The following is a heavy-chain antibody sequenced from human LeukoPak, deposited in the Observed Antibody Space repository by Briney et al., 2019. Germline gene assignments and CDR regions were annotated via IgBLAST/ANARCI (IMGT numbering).Heavy chain of an antibody. CDR2: ISYDGSNK. V-gene: IGHV3-30*03. D-gene: IGHD6-19*01. CDR3: ARYSSGWYTRAFDI. CDR1: GFTFSSYG. Sequence: GGSLRLSCAASGFTFSSYGMHWVRQAPGKGLEWVAVISYDGSNKYYADSVKGRFTISRDNSKNTLYLQMNSLRAEDTAVYYCARYSSGWYTRAFDIWGQGTMVTVSS. J-gene: IGHJ3*02.